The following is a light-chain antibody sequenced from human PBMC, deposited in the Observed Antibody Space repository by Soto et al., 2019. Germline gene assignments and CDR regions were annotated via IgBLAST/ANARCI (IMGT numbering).Light chain of an antibody. CDR2: DAS. V-gene: IGKV3-11*01. CDR1: QSVSSY. CDR3: QQRSNLPPLT. Sequence: VLTQSPARLSVSQGERATLSCRASQSVSSYLAWYQQKPGQAPRLLIYDASNRATGIPARFSGSGSGTDFTLTISSLEPEDFAVYYCQQRSNLPPLTFGGGTKVDI. J-gene: IGKJ4*01.